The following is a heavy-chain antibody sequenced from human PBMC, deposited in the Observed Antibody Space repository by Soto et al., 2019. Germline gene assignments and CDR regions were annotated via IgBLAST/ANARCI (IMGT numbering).Heavy chain of an antibody. CDR3: ASSYGSGYRAFDY. Sequence: QVQLVQSGAEVKKPGSSVRVSCKASGDTFTFYSINWVRQAPGLGLEWMGRINPILSMSNYAQRFQGRVTXTXDXXTGTAYMALRSLRSEDTAMYYCASSYGSGYRAFDYWGQGALVTVSS. J-gene: IGHJ4*02. D-gene: IGHD3-10*01. CDR1: GDTFTFYS. CDR2: INPILSMS. V-gene: IGHV1-69*02.